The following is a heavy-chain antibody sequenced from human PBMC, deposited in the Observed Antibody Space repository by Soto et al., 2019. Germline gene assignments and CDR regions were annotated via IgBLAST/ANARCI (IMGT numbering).Heavy chain of an antibody. CDR1: GGTFSSYR. Sequence: SVKVSCKASGGTFSSYRINWVRQAPGQGLEWVGGIVPIYRTADYAQKFQGRVTITRDTSASTAYMELSSLRSEDTAVYYCARERYCSGGSCYLSYYYGMDVWGQGTTVTVSS. CDR3: ARERYCSGGSCYLSYYYGMDV. CDR2: IVPIYRTA. J-gene: IGHJ6*02. V-gene: IGHV1-69*05. D-gene: IGHD2-15*01.